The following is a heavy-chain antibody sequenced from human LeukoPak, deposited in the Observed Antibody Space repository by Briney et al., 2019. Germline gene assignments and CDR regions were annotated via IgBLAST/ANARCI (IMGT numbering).Heavy chain of an antibody. V-gene: IGHV3-74*01. CDR1: GFTSSSHW. CDR3: ARDVGYGMDV. CDR2: INSDGSYT. J-gene: IGHJ6*04. D-gene: IGHD2-15*01. Sequence: PGGSLRLSCAASGFTSSSHWMHWVRQAPGKGLVWVSHINSDGSYTSYADCVKGRFTISRDNAKNTLYLQMNSLRAEDTAVYYCARDVGYGMDVWGKGTTVTVSS.